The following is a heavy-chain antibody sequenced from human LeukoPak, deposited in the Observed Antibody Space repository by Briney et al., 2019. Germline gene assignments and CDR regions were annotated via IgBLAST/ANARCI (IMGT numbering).Heavy chain of an antibody. V-gene: IGHV4-39*07. J-gene: IGHJ4*02. Sequence: PSETLSLACTVSGGSISSSNFYWGWIRQPPGKGLEWIGNIFYSGSTYYNPSLKSRVTMSVDTSKNQFSLKLSSVTAADTAVYYCARRKATTGTTPFDCWGQGTLVTVSS. CDR1: GGSISSSNFY. D-gene: IGHD1-1*01. CDR2: IFYSGST. CDR3: ARRKATTGTTPFDC.